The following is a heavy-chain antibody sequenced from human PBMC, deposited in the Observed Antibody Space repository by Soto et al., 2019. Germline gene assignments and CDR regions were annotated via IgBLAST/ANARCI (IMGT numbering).Heavy chain of an antibody. V-gene: IGHV3-66*01. D-gene: IGHD3-16*01. CDR1: GFTVSTKY. CDR2: IYSGGST. J-gene: IGHJ4*02. CDR3: ARDPWAADY. Sequence: EVQLVESGGGLVQPGGSLRLSCAASGFTVSTKYMSWVRQAPGKGLEWDSVIYSGGSTFYAESVRGRFTISRDNSKNTVNLQMNSLRAEDTAVYYCARDPWAADYWGQGTLVTVSS.